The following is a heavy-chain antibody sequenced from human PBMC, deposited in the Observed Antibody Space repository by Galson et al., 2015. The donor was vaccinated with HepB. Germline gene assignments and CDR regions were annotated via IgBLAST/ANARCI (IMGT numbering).Heavy chain of an antibody. V-gene: IGHV3-23*01. CDR1: GFTFSDYA. D-gene: IGHD6-13*01. CDR2: ISGSGTGT. J-gene: IGHJ5*02. CDR3: ARDRRAYSSSYLPWFDP. Sequence: SLRLSCAASGFTFSDYAMSWVRQAPGKGLEWVSTISGSGTGTYYADSVKGRFTISRDNSKNTVYMYMNSLRPEDTAVYYCARDRRAYSSSYLPWFDPWGQGTLVTVSS.